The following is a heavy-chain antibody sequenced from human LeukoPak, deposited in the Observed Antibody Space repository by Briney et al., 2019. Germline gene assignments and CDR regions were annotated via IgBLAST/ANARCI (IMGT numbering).Heavy chain of an antibody. Sequence: NPSETLSLTCTGSGGSISSYDWTWIRQPPGKGLEWIGYIDYSGSANYNPSLKSRVTISIDTSKNQFSLKLNSVTAADTAVYYCARDLVGYYHYYMDVWGKGTTVTVSS. J-gene: IGHJ6*03. D-gene: IGHD6-6*01. V-gene: IGHV4-59*01. CDR2: IDYSGSA. CDR1: GGSISSYD. CDR3: ARDLVGYYHYYMDV.